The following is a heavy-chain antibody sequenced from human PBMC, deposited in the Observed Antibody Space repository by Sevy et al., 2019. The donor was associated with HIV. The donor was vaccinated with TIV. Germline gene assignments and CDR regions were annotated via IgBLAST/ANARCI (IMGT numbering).Heavy chain of an antibody. Sequence: SETLSLTCTVSGGSISSGGYYWSWIRQHPGKGLEWIGDIYYSGSTYYNPSLKSRVTISVDTSKNQFSLKLGSVTAADTAVYYCARERPERETGGNGFYFDYWGQGTLVTVSS. CDR1: GGSISSGGYY. CDR3: ARERPERETGGNGFYFDY. V-gene: IGHV4-31*03. D-gene: IGHD5-12*01. CDR2: IYYSGST. J-gene: IGHJ4*02.